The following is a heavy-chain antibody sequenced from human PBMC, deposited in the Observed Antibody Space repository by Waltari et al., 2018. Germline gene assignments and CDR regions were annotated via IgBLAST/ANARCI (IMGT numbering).Heavy chain of an antibody. J-gene: IGHJ4*02. Sequence: VQLVGSGGGLLQPGGSRRLSCAASGFTFRSYSRNWVRQAPGKGLEWVSYISSSSSTIYYADSVKGRFTISRDNAKNSLYLQMNSLRAEDTAVYYCARDRWSAFFDYWGQGTLVTVSS. CDR2: ISSSSSTI. V-gene: IGHV3-48*04. CDR1: GFTFRSYS. CDR3: ARDRWSAFFDY. D-gene: IGHD3-16*02.